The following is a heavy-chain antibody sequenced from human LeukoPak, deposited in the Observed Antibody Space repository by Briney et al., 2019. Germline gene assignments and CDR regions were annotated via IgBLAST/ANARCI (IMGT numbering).Heavy chain of an antibody. Sequence: GGSLRLSCAASGFTFSDYYMSWVRQAPGKGLEWVSSISGSGGSTYYADSVKGRFTISRDNSKNTLYLQMNSLRDEDTAVYYCAKSSYYDASGYYREYYFDYWGQGTLVTVSS. CDR3: AKSSYYDASGYYREYYFDY. CDR2: ISGSGGST. J-gene: IGHJ4*02. CDR1: GFTFSDYY. V-gene: IGHV3-23*01. D-gene: IGHD3-22*01.